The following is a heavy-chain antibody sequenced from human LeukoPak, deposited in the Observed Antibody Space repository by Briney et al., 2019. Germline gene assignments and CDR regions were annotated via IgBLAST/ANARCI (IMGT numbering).Heavy chain of an antibody. V-gene: IGHV1-2*02. D-gene: IGHD5-18*01. CDR2: ISYNSGCT. CDR3: ARSGYIYGLDY. J-gene: IGHJ4*02. CDR1: GYTFTGYY. Sequence: ASVKVSCKASGYTFTGYYMHWVRQAPGQGLEWMGWISYNSGCTNYAQKFQGRVTMTRDTSISTAYMELSRLRSDDTAVYYCARSGYIYGLDYWGQRTLVTVSS.